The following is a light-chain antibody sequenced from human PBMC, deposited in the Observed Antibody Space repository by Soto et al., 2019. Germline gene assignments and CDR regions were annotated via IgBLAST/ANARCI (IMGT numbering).Light chain of an antibody. CDR3: QQYGTSAT. CDR2: DVS. Sequence: IVFTHSPCSLSLSPGKRATLSCRVRQNVSTIYLAWYQQKPGQAPRLLIYDVSNRATGIPDRFSGSASGTDFTLTISRLEPEDFAVYYCQQYGTSATFGQGTRLDI. V-gene: IGKV3-20*01. CDR1: QNVSTIY. J-gene: IGKJ5*01.